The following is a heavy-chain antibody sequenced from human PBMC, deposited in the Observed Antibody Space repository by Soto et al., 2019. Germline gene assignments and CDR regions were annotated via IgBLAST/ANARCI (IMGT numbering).Heavy chain of an antibody. CDR3: ASPKCSGGSCYSWSLDY. D-gene: IGHD2-15*01. Sequence: SETLSLTCTVSGGSITTGGYYWSWIRQLPGKGLEWIGHRYYSESTYYNPSLKSRVSISLDTSKNQFSLKLSFVTAADTAMYYCASPKCSGGSCYSWSLDYWGQGTPVTVSS. V-gene: IGHV4-31*03. CDR1: GGSITTGGYY. CDR2: RYYSEST. J-gene: IGHJ4*02.